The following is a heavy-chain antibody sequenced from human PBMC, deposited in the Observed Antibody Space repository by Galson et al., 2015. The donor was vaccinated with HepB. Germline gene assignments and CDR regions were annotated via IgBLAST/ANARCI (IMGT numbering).Heavy chain of an antibody. CDR1: GFTFSSYA. V-gene: IGHV3-23*01. CDR3: AKDAKYSSSWFYANKYFQP. D-gene: IGHD6-13*01. J-gene: IGHJ1*01. Sequence: SLRLSCAASGFTFSSYAMTWVRQAPGKGLEWVSGISGSGYSTYYPDSVKGRFTISRDNSKNTLYLQMNSLRAEDTAVYYCAKDAKYSSSWFYANKYFQPWGQGTLVTASS. CDR2: ISGSGYST.